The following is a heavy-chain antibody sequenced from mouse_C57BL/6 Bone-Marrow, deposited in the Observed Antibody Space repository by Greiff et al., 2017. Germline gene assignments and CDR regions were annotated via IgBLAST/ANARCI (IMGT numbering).Heavy chain of an antibody. Sequence: EVQGVESGGGLVKPGGSLKLSCAASGFTFSSYAMSWVRQTPEKRLEWVATISDGGSYTYYPENVKGRFTISSDNAKNNLYLQMSHLKSEDTAMYYCARVYYGSSYPYFDYWGQCTTLTVSS. J-gene: IGHJ2*01. CDR2: ISDGGSYT. CDR1: GFTFSSYA. D-gene: IGHD1-1*01. V-gene: IGHV5-4*01. CDR3: ARVYYGSSYPYFDY.